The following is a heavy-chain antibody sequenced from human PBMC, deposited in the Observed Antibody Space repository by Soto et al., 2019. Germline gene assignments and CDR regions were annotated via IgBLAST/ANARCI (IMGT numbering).Heavy chain of an antibody. D-gene: IGHD3-16*01. CDR2: IYHSGST. J-gene: IGHJ6*02. Sequence: SETLSLTCAVSGGSISSSNWWSWVRQPPGKGLEWIGEIYHSGSTNYNPSLKSRVTISVDKSKNQFSLKLSSVTAADTAVYYCATTGGFYYYGMDVWGQGTTVTVSS. V-gene: IGHV4-4*02. CDR3: ATTGGFYYYGMDV. CDR1: GGSISSSNW.